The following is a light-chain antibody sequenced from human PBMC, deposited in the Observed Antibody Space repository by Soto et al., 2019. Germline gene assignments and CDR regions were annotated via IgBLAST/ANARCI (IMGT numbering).Light chain of an antibody. J-gene: IGLJ2*01. V-gene: IGLV4-69*01. CDR3: QPWGTGFSVA. CDR1: IGHTTYA. CDR2: VNSNGSH. Sequence: QSVLSQSPSASASLGASVKLTCTLTIGHTTYAISWHQQRPETGPRVLMKVNSNGSHDKGDVIPYRFSGSSSGAERDLTISGLQSEDEGDYYCQPWGTGFSVAFVRGTKLTVL.